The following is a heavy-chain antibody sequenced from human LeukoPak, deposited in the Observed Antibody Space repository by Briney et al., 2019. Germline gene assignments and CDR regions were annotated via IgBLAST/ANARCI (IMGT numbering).Heavy chain of an antibody. V-gene: IGHV3-23*01. CDR1: GFTFSSYG. CDR2: ISGSGGST. Sequence: GGSLRLSCAASGFTFSSYGMHWVRQAPGKGLEWVSAISGSGGSTYYADSVKGRFTISRDNSKNTLYLQMNSLRAEDTAVYYCAKDQRGSGSLWGQGTLVTVSS. D-gene: IGHD3-10*01. CDR3: AKDQRGSGSL. J-gene: IGHJ4*02.